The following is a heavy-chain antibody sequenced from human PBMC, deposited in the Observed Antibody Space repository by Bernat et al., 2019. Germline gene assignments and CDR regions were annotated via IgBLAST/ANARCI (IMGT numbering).Heavy chain of an antibody. Sequence: QVQLQESGPGLVKPSQTLSLTCTVSGGSISSGGYYWSWIRQHPGKGLEWIGYIYYSGSTNYNPSLKSRVTISVDTSKNQFSLKLSSVTAADTAVYYCARGARNYDILTGYYINWFDPWGQGTLVTVSS. CDR2: IYYSGST. CDR3: ARGARNYDILTGYYINWFDP. CDR1: GGSISSGGYY. J-gene: IGHJ5*02. V-gene: IGHV4-31*03. D-gene: IGHD3-9*01.